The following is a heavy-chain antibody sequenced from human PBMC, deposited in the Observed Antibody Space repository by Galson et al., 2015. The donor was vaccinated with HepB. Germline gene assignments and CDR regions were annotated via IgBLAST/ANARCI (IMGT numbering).Heavy chain of an antibody. Sequence: SLRLSCAASGFTFSSYGMHWVRQAPGKGLEWVAVISYDGSNKYYADSVKGRFTISRDNSKNTLYLQMNSLRAEDTAVYYCAKDGGRFLEWLLGDYWGQGTLVTVSS. CDR3: AKDGGRFLEWLLGDY. D-gene: IGHD3-3*01. CDR1: GFTFSSYG. CDR2: ISYDGSNK. V-gene: IGHV3-30*18. J-gene: IGHJ4*02.